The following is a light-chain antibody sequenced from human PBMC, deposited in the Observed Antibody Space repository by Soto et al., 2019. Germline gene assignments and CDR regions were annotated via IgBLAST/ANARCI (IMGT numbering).Light chain of an antibody. J-gene: IGLJ3*02. CDR2: EVS. V-gene: IGLV2-14*01. CDR3: SSYTGTSTLV. Sequence: QSVLSQPASVSGSPGQSITISCAGTSSDVGGYNYVSWYQQHPGKAPKLMISEVSNRPSGVSNRFSGSKSGNTASLTISGLQAEDEADYYCSSYTGTSTLVFGGGTKPTVL. CDR1: SSDVGGYNY.